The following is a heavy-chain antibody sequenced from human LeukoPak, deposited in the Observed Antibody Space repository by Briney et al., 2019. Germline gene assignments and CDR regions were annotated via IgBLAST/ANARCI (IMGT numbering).Heavy chain of an antibody. Sequence: PGGSLRLSCAASGFTFSSYSMNWVRQAPGKGLEWVSSISSSSSYIYYADSVKGRFTISRDNAKNSLYLQMNSLRAEDTAVYYCARDGVGQLRWLSAFDIWGQGTMVTVSS. J-gene: IGHJ3*02. D-gene: IGHD4-23*01. CDR3: ARDGVGQLRWLSAFDI. V-gene: IGHV3-21*01. CDR1: GFTFSSYS. CDR2: ISSSSSYI.